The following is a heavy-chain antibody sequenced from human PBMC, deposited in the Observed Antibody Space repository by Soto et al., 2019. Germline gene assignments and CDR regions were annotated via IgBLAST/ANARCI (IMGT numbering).Heavy chain of an antibody. Sequence: SETMALTCAVSGGSISSSNWWSWVRQPPGKGLEWIGEIYHSGSTNYNPSLKSRVTISVDKSKNQFSLKLSSVTAADTAVYYCATSPKWPSRPYWGQGTLVTVSS. D-gene: IGHD5-12*01. V-gene: IGHV4-4*02. CDR2: IYHSGST. CDR1: GGSISSSNW. CDR3: ATSPKWPSRPY. J-gene: IGHJ4*02.